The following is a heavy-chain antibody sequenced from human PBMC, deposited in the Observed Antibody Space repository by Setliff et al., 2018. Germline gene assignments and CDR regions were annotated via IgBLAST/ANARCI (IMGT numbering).Heavy chain of an antibody. D-gene: IGHD1-26*01. CDR1: GYSISSDYY. V-gene: IGHV4-38-2*01. CDR2: MYHSGST. CDR3: ARVPPKDSGSFYWDAFDI. J-gene: IGHJ3*02. Sequence: SETLSLTCAVSGYSISSDYYWGWIRQPPGKGLEWIGSMYHSGSTYYNPSLKSRVTISVDTSKNQFSLKLTSVTAADTAVYYCARVPPKDSGSFYWDAFDIWGQGTMVTVSS.